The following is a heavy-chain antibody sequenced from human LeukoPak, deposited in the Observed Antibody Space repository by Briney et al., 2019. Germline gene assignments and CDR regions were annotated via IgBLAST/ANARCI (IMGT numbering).Heavy chain of an antibody. CDR2: ISFDGRNK. CDR3: ATLTGTTGSDDY. J-gene: IGHJ4*02. D-gene: IGHD1-20*01. Sequence: PGTSLRLSCAASGFTFSISAMHWVRQAPGKGLEWVAVISFDGRNKYYADSVKGRFTVSRDNSKSTLFLQISTLRAEDTAVYYCATLTGTTGSDDYWGQGTLVTVSS. V-gene: IGHV3-30*04. CDR1: GFTFSISA.